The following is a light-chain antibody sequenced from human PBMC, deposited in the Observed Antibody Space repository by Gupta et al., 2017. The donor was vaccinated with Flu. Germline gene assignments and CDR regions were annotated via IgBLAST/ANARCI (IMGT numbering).Light chain of an antibody. CDR3: SSYTSTSTFYV. CDR2: DVT. Sequence: QSALTQPASVSGSPGHSLPISCTGPSSDVGGSHYVTWYQQHPDKAPKLIIYDVTNRPSGVSSRFSGSKSGNTASLTISGLQAGDETDYYYSSYTSTSTFYVFGTGTKVTVL. J-gene: IGLJ1*01. V-gene: IGLV2-14*01. CDR1: SSDVGGSHY.